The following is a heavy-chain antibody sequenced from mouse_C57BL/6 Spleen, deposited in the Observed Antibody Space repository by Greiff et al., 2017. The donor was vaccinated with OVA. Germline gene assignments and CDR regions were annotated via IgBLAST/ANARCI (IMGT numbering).Heavy chain of an antibody. CDR2: IRSKSNNYAT. CDR3: VREGYDSVSYAMDY. D-gene: IGHD2-4*01. J-gene: IGHJ4*01. CDR1: GFSFNTYA. Sequence: EVKVEESGGGLVQPKGSLKLSCAASGFSFNTYAMNWVRQAPGKGLEWVARIRSKSNNYATYYADPVKDRFTISGYDSESILYLQMSNLKTEDTAMYYCVREGYDSVSYAMDYWGKGTSVTVSS. V-gene: IGHV10-1*01.